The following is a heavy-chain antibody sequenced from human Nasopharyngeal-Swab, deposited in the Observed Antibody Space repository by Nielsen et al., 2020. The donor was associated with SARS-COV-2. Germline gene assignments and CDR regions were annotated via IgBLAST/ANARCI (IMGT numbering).Heavy chain of an antibody. CDR2: ISYDGSNK. D-gene: IGHD7-27*01. CDR1: GFTFSSYA. V-gene: IGHV3-30*04. J-gene: IGHJ6*02. Sequence: GESLKISCAASGFTFSSYAMHWVRQAPGKGLEWVAVISYDGSNKYYADSVKGRFTISRHNSKNTLYLQMNSLRAEDTAVYYCARALWGSYSYGMDVWGQGTTVTVSS. CDR3: ARALWGSYSYGMDV.